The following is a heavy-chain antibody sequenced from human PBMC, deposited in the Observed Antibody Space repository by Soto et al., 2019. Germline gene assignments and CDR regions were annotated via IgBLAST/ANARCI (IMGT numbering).Heavy chain of an antibody. CDR3: ARDLVFPYCSGGGCYTDAFDI. CDR1: GGSISSYY. J-gene: IGHJ3*02. Sequence: NPTETLSLTCTVSGGSISSYYWSWIRQPAGKGLEWIGRIYTSGSTNYNPSLKSRVTMSVDTSKNQFSLKLSSVTAADTAVYYCARDLVFPYCSGGGCYTDAFDIWGQGTTVTVSS. D-gene: IGHD2-15*01. CDR2: IYTSGST. V-gene: IGHV4-4*07.